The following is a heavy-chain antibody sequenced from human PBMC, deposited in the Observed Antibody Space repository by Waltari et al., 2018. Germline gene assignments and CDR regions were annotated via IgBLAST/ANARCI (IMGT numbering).Heavy chain of an antibody. CDR2: ISTSSSHT. Sequence: QSTGVRLEWLSSISTSSSHTYYADSVKGRFTISRDNAENSLYLQMDGLRAEDTAVYYCARDPYSGGLYGTYYYYMDVWGKGTTVTVSS. D-gene: IGHD1-26*01. V-gene: IGHV3-21*01. J-gene: IGHJ6*03. CDR3: ARDPYSGGLYGTYYYYMDV.